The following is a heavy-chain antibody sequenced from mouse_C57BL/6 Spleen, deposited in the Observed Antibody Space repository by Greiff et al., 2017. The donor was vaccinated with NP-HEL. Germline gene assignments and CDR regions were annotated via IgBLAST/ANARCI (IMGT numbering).Heavy chain of an antibody. CDR2: IDPSDSYT. Sequence: VQLQQPGAELVMPGASVKLSCKASGYTFTSYWMHWVKQRPGQGLEWIGEIDPSDSYTNYNQKFKGKSTLTVDKSSSTAYMQLSSLTSEDSAVYYCARRIGNYYGTGFDYWGQGTTLTVSS. CDR3: ARRIGNYYGTGFDY. D-gene: IGHD1-1*01. V-gene: IGHV1-69*01. CDR1: GYTFTSYW. J-gene: IGHJ2*01.